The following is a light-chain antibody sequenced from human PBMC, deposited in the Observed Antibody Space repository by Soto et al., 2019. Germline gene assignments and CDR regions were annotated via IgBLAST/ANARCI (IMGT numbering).Light chain of an antibody. V-gene: IGLV9-49*01. CDR2: VGTGGIVG. CDR1: SGYSNYK. Sequence: QSVLTQPPSASASLGASVTLTCTLSSGYSNYKVDWYQQRPGKGPRFVMRVGTGGIVGCKGDGIPDRFSVLGSGLNRYLTIKNIQEEDESDYHCGADHGSGSNFSWVFGGGTKLTVL. J-gene: IGLJ3*02. CDR3: GADHGSGSNFSWV.